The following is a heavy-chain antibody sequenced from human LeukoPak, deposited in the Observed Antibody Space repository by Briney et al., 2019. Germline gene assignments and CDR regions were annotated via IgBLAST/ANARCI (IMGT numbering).Heavy chain of an antibody. CDR1: GFTVSSNY. CDR2: IYSGGST. V-gene: IGHV3-66*01. J-gene: IGHJ2*01. D-gene: IGHD4-17*01. CDR3: ARAFAFCGDYEPPTFDL. Sequence: GESLRLSCAASGFTVSSNYMSWVRQAPGKGLEWVSVIYSGGSTYYADSVKGRFTISRDNSKNTLYLQMNSLRAEDTAVYYCARAFAFCGDYEPPTFDLWGRGTLVTVSS.